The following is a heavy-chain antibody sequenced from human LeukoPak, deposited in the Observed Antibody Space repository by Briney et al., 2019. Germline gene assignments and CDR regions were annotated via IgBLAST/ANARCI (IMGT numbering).Heavy chain of an antibody. CDR1: GFTFSSYS. V-gene: IGHV3-21*01. CDR3: AREGHDYVWGGYRPLDY. J-gene: IGHJ4*02. CDR2: ISSSSSYI. Sequence: GGSLRLSCAASGFTFSSYSMNWVRQAPGKGLEWVSSISSSSSYIYYADSVKGRFTISRDNSKNTLYLQMNSLRAEDTAVYYCAREGHDYVWGGYRPLDYWGQGTLVTVSS. D-gene: IGHD3-16*02.